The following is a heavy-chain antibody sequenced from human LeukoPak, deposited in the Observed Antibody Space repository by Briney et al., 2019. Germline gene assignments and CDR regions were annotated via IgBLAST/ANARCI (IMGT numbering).Heavy chain of an antibody. CDR1: GFTFDDYG. D-gene: IGHD3-9*01. V-gene: IGHV3-20*04. CDR2: INWSGGYT. J-gene: IGHJ4*02. CDR3: ARGLRYFDWLLCDY. Sequence: GGSLRLSCAASGFTFDDYGMSWVRQTPGKGLEWVSGINWSGGYTGYVDSVKGRFTISRDNAKNSLYLQMNSLRAEDTALYYCARGLRYFDWLLCDYWGQGTLVTVSS.